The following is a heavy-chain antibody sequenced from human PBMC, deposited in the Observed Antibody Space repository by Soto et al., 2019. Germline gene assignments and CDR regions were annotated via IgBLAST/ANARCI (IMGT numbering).Heavy chain of an antibody. CDR1: GGTFSSYP. D-gene: IGHD4-17*01. V-gene: IGHV1-69*01. Sequence: HVQLVQSGAEVKKPGSSVKVSCKASGGTFSSYPINWVRQAPGQGLEWMGGVIPIFGTTNYAQKFQGRVTITADESTTTAYMEMSSLRSDDTAVYYCARDSSTSPYYYGMDVWGQGTTVTVSS. CDR2: VIPIFGTT. CDR3: ARDSSTSPYYYGMDV. J-gene: IGHJ6*02.